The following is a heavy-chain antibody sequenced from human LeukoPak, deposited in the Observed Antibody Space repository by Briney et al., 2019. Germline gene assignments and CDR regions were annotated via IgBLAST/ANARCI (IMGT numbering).Heavy chain of an antibody. J-gene: IGHJ6*03. CDR1: GFTFSSYA. V-gene: IGHV3-30*04. CDR2: ISYDGSNK. Sequence: GGSLRLSCAASGFTFSSYAMHWVRQAPGKGLEWVAVISYDGSNKYYADSVKGRFTISRDNSKNSLYLQMNSLRAEDMALYYCAKDALPYCSSTSCSHMDVWGKGTTVTVSS. CDR3: AKDALPYCSSTSCSHMDV. D-gene: IGHD2-2*01.